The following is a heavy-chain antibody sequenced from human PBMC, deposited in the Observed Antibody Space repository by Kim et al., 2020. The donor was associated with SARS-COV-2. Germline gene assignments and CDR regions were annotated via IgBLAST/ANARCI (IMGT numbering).Heavy chain of an antibody. J-gene: IGHJ4*02. D-gene: IGHD5-12*01. Sequence: THRNPSRKSRVNISVDTSKNQFSLKLSSVTAADTAVYYCARGQSGYPFVLWGQGTLVTVSS. V-gene: IGHV4-34*01. CDR3: ARGQSGYPFVL. CDR2: T.